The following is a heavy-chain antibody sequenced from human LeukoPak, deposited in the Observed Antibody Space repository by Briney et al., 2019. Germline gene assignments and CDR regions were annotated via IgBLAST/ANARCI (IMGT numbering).Heavy chain of an antibody. CDR1: GGSFSGYY. Sequence: SETLSLTCAVYGGSFSGYYWSWIRQSLGKGLEWIGEINNSGSTNYNPSLKSRVTISVDTSKNQFSLKLSSVTAADTAVYYCARGDLGMDVWGQGTTVTVSS. CDR2: INNSGST. V-gene: IGHV4-34*01. J-gene: IGHJ6*02. CDR3: ARGDLGMDV.